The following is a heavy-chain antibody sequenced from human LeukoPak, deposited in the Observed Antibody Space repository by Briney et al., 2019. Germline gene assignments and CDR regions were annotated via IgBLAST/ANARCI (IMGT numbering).Heavy chain of an antibody. CDR1: GYTFTGYY. D-gene: IGHD6-19*01. CDR2: INPNSGGT. Sequence: ASVKVSCKASGYTFTGYYMHWVRQAPGQGLEWMGWINPNSGGTNYAQKFQGRVTMTRDTSISTAYMELSRLRSDDTAVYYCARDRYSSGSDAFDIWGQGTMVTVSS. J-gene: IGHJ3*02. V-gene: IGHV1-2*02. CDR3: ARDRYSSGSDAFDI.